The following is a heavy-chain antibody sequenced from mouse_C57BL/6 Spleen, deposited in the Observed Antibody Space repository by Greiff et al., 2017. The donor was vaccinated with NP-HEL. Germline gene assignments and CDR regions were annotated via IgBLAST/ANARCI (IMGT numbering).Heavy chain of an antibody. CDR1: GYTFTNYL. CDR3: ARSTLEPPQRGWFAD. CDR2: INPGSGGT. Sequence: QVQLQQPGAELVRPGTSVKVSCKASGYTFTNYLIEWVKQRPGQGLEWIGVINPGSGGTTYNETFKGKATLTADKSSSTAYMQLSSLTCKVSAVDFGARSTLEPPQRGWFADWGQGTLVTVSA. V-gene: IGHV1-54*01. J-gene: IGHJ3*01.